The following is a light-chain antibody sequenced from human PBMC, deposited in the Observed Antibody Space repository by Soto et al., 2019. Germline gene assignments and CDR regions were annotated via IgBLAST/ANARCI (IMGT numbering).Light chain of an antibody. CDR1: QTISSW. J-gene: IGKJ1*01. CDR2: KAS. Sequence: DIQMTQSPATLSGSVGDRVTITCRASQTISSWLAWYQQKPGKAPKLLIYKASTLKSGVPSRFSGSGSGTEFTLTISSLQPDDFATYYCQQYSSYSEAFGQGTKVDI. CDR3: QQYSSYSEA. V-gene: IGKV1-5*03.